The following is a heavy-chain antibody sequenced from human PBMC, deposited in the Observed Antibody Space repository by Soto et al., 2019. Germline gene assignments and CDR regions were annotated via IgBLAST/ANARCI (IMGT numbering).Heavy chain of an antibody. CDR2: LSGYNDHT. D-gene: IGHD4-17*01. CDR3: ARDDYGDFWPHSRLYV. J-gene: IGHJ6*02. V-gene: IGHV1-18*01. CDR1: GYTFTSYG. Sequence: QGQLVQSGAEVKKPGASVKISCKTSGYTFTSYGISWVRQAPGQGLEWIGWLSGYNDHTSYAQKFQGRVTMTTDRSTPTAYMELRSLRADDTAVYYCARDDYGDFWPHSRLYVWGQGTTVTVSS.